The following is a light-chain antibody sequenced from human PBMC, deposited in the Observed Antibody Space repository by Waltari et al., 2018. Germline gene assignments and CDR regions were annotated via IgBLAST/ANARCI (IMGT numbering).Light chain of an antibody. J-gene: IGLJ3*02. CDR1: INDVGVEDY. Sequence: QSALTQPHSVSASPGQSVTIPCSGSINDVGVEDYVSWYQQLPGKAPKLILYDVVKRRSGVPSRFSCSKYGTTASLTISGLQTDDEATYYCCSYAGAYTFVFGGGTKLTVL. CDR3: CSYAGAYTFV. CDR2: DVV. V-gene: IGLV2-11*01.